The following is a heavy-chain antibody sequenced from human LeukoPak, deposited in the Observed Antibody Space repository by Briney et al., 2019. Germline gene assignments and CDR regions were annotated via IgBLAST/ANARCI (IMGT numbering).Heavy chain of an antibody. J-gene: IGHJ4*02. CDR3: ARHGYNWNDVRHDY. V-gene: IGHV4-39*01. Sequence: PSETLSLTCTVSGGSISSSSYYWGWIRQPPGKGLEWIGSIYYSGSTYYNPSLKSRVTISVDTSRNQFSLKLSSVTAADTAVYYCARHGYNWNDVRHDYWGQGTLVTVSS. CDR2: IYYSGST. D-gene: IGHD1-20*01. CDR1: GGSISSSSYY.